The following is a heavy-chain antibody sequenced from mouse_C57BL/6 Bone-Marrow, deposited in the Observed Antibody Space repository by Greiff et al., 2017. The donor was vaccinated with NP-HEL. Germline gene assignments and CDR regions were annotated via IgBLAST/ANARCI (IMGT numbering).Heavy chain of an antibody. Sequence: QVQLQQPGAELVKPGASVKMSCKASGYTFTGYWITWVKQRPGQGLEWIGDIYPGSGSTNYNEKFKSKATLTVDTSSSTAYMQLSSLTSEDSAVYYCAPFYYGSSSAWFAYWGQGTLVTVSA. V-gene: IGHV1-55*01. CDR3: APFYYGSSSAWFAY. D-gene: IGHD1-1*01. CDR2: IYPGSGST. CDR1: GYTFTGYW. J-gene: IGHJ3*01.